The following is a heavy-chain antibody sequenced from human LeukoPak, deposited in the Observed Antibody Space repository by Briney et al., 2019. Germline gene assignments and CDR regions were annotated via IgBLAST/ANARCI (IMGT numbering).Heavy chain of an antibody. D-gene: IGHD1-26*01. CDR1: GFTFSSYG. CDR2: IWYDGSNK. J-gene: IGHJ6*03. Sequence: PGRSLRLSCAASGFTFSSYGMHWVRQAPGKGLEWVAVIWYDGSNKYYADSVKGRFTISRDNSKNTLYLQMNSLRAEDTAVYYCARDSIVGATTPQYYYYYMDVWGKGTTVTVSS. V-gene: IGHV3-33*01. CDR3: ARDSIVGATTPQYYYYYMDV.